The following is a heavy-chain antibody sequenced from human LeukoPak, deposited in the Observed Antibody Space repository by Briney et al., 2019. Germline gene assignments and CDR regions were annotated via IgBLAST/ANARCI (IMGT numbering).Heavy chain of an antibody. CDR3: AREYCTSTSCYGVDY. CDR1: GFTFSNYA. V-gene: IGHV3-30*03. D-gene: IGHD2-2*01. Sequence: PGTSLRLSCAASGFTFSNYAMHWVRQAPGKGLEWVALISYDGSKKYYADSVQGRFTVSRDNSKNMLYLQMNSLRAEDTAVFYCAREYCTSTSCYGVDYWGQGTLVTVSS. J-gene: IGHJ4*02. CDR2: ISYDGSKK.